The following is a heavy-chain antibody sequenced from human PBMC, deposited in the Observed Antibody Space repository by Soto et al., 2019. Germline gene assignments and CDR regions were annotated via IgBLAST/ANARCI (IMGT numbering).Heavy chain of an antibody. V-gene: IGHV3-30*18. CDR2: ISYDGSNK. CDR1: GFTFSSYG. J-gene: IGHJ4*02. Sequence: QVQLVESGGGVVQPGRSLRLSCAASGFTFSSYGMHWVRQAPGKGLEWVAVISYDGSNKYYADSVKGRFTISRDNSKNTRYLQMNSLRAEDTAVYYCAKGLGPYYFDYWGQGTLVTVSS. D-gene: IGHD7-27*01. CDR3: AKGLGPYYFDY.